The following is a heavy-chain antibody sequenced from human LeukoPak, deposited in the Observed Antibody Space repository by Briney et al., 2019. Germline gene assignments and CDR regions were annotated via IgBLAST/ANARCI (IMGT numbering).Heavy chain of an antibody. CDR1: AFAVRTNA. J-gene: IGHJ5*02. Sequence: PGGSLRLSCAASAFAVRTNAMTWVRQAPGKGLEWLSMIYDDDITDYADSVKGRFSISRDSSKNTLYRQMNSLRTEDTAVYYCAKVVPGLVGNSFDPWGQGTLVTVSS. CDR2: IYDDDIT. CDR3: AKVVPGLVGNSFDP. V-gene: IGHV3-66*02. D-gene: IGHD2-15*01.